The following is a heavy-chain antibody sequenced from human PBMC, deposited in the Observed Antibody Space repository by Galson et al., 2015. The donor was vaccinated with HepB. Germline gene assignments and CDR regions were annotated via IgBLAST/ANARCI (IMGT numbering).Heavy chain of an antibody. J-gene: IGHJ1*01. CDR3: ATEYYYDSSDGVRNRYFQH. CDR2: FDPEDGET. V-gene: IGHV1-24*01. D-gene: IGHD3-22*01. CDR1: GYTLTELS. Sequence: QSGAEVKKPGESLRTSCKVSGYTLTELSMHWVRQAPGKGLEWMGGFDPEDGETIYAQKFQGRVTMTEDTSTDTAYMELSSLRSEDTAVYYCATEYYYDSSDGVRNRYFQHWGQGTLVTVSS.